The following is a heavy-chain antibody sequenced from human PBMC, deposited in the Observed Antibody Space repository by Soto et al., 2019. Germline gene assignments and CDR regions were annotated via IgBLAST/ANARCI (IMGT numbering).Heavy chain of an antibody. CDR1: VFTFGTYW. D-gene: IGHD1-26*01. CDR2: IDSDGSTGGT. J-gene: IGHJ4*02. Sequence: GGSLRLSCAASVFTFGTYWMHWVRRAPGKGLVWVSHIDSDGSTGGTSYADSVKGRFTVSRDNAKNTVYLQMNTLRAEDTGVYYCARAGGTYYADYWGQGTQVTVSS. CDR3: ARAGGTYYADY. V-gene: IGHV3-74*03.